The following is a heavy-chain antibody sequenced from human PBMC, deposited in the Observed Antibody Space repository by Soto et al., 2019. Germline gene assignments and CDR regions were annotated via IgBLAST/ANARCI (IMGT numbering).Heavy chain of an antibody. J-gene: IGHJ6*02. CDR3: ASAYCTNGVCPYYYYGMDV. D-gene: IGHD2-8*01. CDR1: GYSFTSYW. CDR2: IYPGDSDT. V-gene: IGHV5-51*01. Sequence: GESLKISCKGSGYSFTSYWIGWVRQMPGKGLEWMGIIYPGDSDTRYSPSFQGQVTISADKSISPAYLQWSSLKASDTAMYYCASAYCTNGVCPYYYYGMDVWGQGTTVTVSS.